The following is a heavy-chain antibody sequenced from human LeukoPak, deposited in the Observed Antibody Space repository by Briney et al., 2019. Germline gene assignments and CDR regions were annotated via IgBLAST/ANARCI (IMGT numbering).Heavy chain of an antibody. J-gene: IGHJ6*02. Sequence: ASVKVSCKASGYTFTSYAMHWVRQAPGQRLEWMGWINAGNGNTKYSQKFQGRVTITRDTSASTAYMELSSLRSEDTAVYYCARDEAAADHYYYYYGMDVWGQGTTVTVSS. CDR3: ARDEAAADHYYYYYGMDV. CDR2: INAGNGNT. V-gene: IGHV1-3*01. CDR1: GYTFTSYA. D-gene: IGHD6-13*01.